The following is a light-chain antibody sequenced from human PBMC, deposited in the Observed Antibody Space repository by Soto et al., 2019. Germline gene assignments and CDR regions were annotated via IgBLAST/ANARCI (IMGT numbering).Light chain of an antibody. CDR3: QQATSFPLT. CDR1: QSVGSW. V-gene: IGKV1D-12*01. Sequence: DIQLTQSPSSVAASVGDRVTITCRASQSVGSWLAWYQQKPGKPPQLLIYAASNLQSGVPSRFSGHGSGTYFTLTINSLQPEDSATYYCQQATSFPLTFGQGTRLEIK. J-gene: IGKJ5*01. CDR2: AAS.